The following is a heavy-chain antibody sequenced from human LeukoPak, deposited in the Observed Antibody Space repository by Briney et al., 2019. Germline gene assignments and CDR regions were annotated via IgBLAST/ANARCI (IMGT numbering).Heavy chain of an antibody. D-gene: IGHD2-2*01. J-gene: IGHJ4*02. CDR2: IWYDGSNK. Sequence: GGSLRLSCAASGFTFNSYGMHWVRQAPGKGLEWVAFIWYDGSNKYYADSVKGRFTISTDNSKNTLYLQMNSLRSEDTAVYYCARLSSTWDFDFWGQGTLVTVSS. V-gene: IGHV3-33*01. CDR1: GFTFNSYG. CDR3: ARLSSTWDFDF.